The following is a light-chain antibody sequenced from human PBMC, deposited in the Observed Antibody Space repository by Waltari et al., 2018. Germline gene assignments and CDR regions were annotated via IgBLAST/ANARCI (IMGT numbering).Light chain of an antibody. V-gene: IGKV3-15*01. CDR3: QQYNNWPRRT. J-gene: IGKJ2*01. CDR1: QSVSSN. Sequence: ETVMTQSPATLSVSPGERATLSCRASQSVSSNLAWYQQKPGQAPRLLIYGASTRATGIPARFSGSGSGTEFTLTISSLQSEDFAVYYCQQYNNWPRRTFGQGTKLEI. CDR2: GAS.